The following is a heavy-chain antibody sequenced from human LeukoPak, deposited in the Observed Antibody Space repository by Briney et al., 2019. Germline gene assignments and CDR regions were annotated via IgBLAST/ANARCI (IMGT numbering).Heavy chain of an antibody. CDR3: AREVDRSSWYTLAIDY. J-gene: IGHJ4*02. V-gene: IGHV3-48*01. D-gene: IGHD6-13*01. Sequence: GGSLRLSCAASGFTFSIYSINWVRQAPGKGLEWVSYISSSSSTIYYADSVKGRFTISRDNAKNSLYLQMNSLRAEDTAVYYCAREVDRSSWYTLAIDYWGQGTLVTVSS. CDR1: GFTFSIYS. CDR2: ISSSSSTI.